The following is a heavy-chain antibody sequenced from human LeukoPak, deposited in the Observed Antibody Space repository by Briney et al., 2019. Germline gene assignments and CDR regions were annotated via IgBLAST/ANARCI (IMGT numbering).Heavy chain of an antibody. V-gene: IGHV3-23*01. J-gene: IGHJ4*02. CDR1: GFTFNTYV. Sequence: RGSLRLSCAASGFTFNTYVMSWVRQAPGKGLEWVSAINGGGSNTYYADSVKGRFTISRDNSKNMVYLQMNNLRADDTAVYICAKSVVVITFRFDDWGQGALVTVSS. D-gene: IGHD2-15*01. CDR3: AKSVVVITFRFDD. CDR2: INGGGSNT.